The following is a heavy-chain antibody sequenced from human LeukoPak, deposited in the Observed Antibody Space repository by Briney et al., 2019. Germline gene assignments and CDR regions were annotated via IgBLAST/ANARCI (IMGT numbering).Heavy chain of an antibody. CDR1: GFTFSSYW. D-gene: IGHD3-10*01. Sequence: VGSLRLSCAASGFTFSSYWMHWVRQAPGKGLVWVSRINSDGSSTSYADSVKGRFTISRDNAENTLYLQMNSLRAEDTAVYYCVRMVRGVYYFDYWGQGTLVTVSS. J-gene: IGHJ4*02. V-gene: IGHV3-74*01. CDR3: VRMVRGVYYFDY. CDR2: INSDGSST.